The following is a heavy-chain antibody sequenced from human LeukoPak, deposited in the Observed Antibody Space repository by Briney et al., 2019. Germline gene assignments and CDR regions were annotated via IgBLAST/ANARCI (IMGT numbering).Heavy chain of an antibody. J-gene: IGHJ4*02. V-gene: IGHV4-34*01. Sequence: SETLSLTCAVYGGSFSGYYWSWIRQPPGKGLEWIGEINHSGSTNYNPSLKSRVTISVDTSKNQFSLKLSSVTAADTAVYYCARHFRDGYNSTPFGYWGQGTLVTVSS. CDR1: GGSFSGYY. D-gene: IGHD5-24*01. CDR2: INHSGST. CDR3: ARHFRDGYNSTPFGY.